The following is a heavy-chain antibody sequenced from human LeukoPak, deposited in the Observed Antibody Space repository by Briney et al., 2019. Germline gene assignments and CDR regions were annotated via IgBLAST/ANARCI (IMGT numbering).Heavy chain of an antibody. CDR3: ARDSPGEYSSSCLAY. CDR2: ISSSSSYI. D-gene: IGHD6-6*01. V-gene: IGHV3-21*01. CDR1: GFTFSSYS. Sequence: GGSLRLSCAASGFTFSSYSMNWVRQAPGKGLEWVSSISSSSSYIYYADSVKGRFTISRDNAKNSLYLQMNSLRAEDTAVYYCARDSPGEYSSSCLAYWGQGTLVNVSS. J-gene: IGHJ4*02.